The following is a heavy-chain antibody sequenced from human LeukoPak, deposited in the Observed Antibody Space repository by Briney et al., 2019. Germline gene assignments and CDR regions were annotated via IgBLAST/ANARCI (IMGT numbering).Heavy chain of an antibody. CDR3: ARAMGYSYGPSTSFDY. CDR1: GGSISSYY. CDR2: IYYSGST. V-gene: IGHV4-59*01. D-gene: IGHD5-18*01. J-gene: IGHJ4*02. Sequence: SETLSLTCTVSGGSISSYYWSWIRQPPGKGLEWIGYIYYSGSTNYNPSLKSRVTISVDTSKNQFSLKLSSVTAADTAVYYCARAMGYSYGPSTSFDYWGQGTLATVSS.